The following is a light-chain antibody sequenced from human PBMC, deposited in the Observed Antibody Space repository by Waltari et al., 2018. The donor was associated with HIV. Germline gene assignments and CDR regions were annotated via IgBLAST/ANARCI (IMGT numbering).Light chain of an antibody. V-gene: IGKV1-39*01. CDR1: QSISSF. CDR3: QQSYSTRYT. Sequence: DIQLTQSPSSLSASIGDRVTITCRASQSISSFLNWYQQRPGKGPNLLIYRASTLQNGVPSRFGGSGSGTDFTLTISSLQPEDFATYFCQQSYSTRYTFGQGTKLEIK. CDR2: RAS. J-gene: IGKJ2*01.